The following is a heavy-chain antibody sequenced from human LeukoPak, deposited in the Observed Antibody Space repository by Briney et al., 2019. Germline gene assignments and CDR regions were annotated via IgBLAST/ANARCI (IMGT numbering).Heavy chain of an antibody. CDR3: ARGPTRANSSDY. CDR1: GFTFSSYS. D-gene: IGHD2/OR15-2a*01. J-gene: IGHJ4*02. CDR2: ISSSSSYI. Sequence: PGGSLRLSCAASGFTFSSYSMNWVRQAPGKGLEWVSSISSSSSYIYYADSVKGRFTISRDNAKNCLYLQMNSLRAEDTAVYYCARGPTRANSSDYWGQGTLVTVSS. V-gene: IGHV3-21*01.